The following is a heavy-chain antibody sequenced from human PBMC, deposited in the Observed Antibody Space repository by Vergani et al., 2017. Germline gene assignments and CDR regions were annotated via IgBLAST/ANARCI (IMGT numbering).Heavy chain of an antibody. J-gene: IGHJ4*02. D-gene: IGHD6-6*01. CDR2: ISSSGNYI. CDR1: GFTFTTYG. V-gene: IGHV3-21*01. Sequence: EVQLVESGGGLVKPGGSLRLSCVASGFTFTTYGMGWVRQAPGKGLEWVSSISSSGNYIYYTDSMKGRFTISRDNAKSSLSLQINSLRAEDTAVYYCARGDSSSSEGDYFDYWGQGTLVTVSS. CDR3: ARGDSSSSEGDYFDY.